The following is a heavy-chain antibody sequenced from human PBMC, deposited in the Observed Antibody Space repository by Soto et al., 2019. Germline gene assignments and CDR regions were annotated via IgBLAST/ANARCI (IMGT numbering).Heavy chain of an antibody. J-gene: IGHJ6*02. CDR2: IIPIFGTA. Sequence: SVKVSCKASGGTFSSYAISWVRQAPGQGLEWMGGIIPIFGTANYAQKFQGRVTITADKSTSTAYMELSSLRSEDTAVYYCARSLGYSSSPLTYYYYYYGMDVWGQGTTVTVSS. D-gene: IGHD6-6*01. CDR3: ARSLGYSSSPLTYYYYYYGMDV. CDR1: GGTFSSYA. V-gene: IGHV1-69*06.